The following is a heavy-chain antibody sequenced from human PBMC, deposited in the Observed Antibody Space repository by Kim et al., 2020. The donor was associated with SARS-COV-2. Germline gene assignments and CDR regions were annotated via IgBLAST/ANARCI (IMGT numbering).Heavy chain of an antibody. CDR2: AYYIGTT. V-gene: IGHV4-39*01. D-gene: IGHD6-19*01. Sequence: SETLSLTCTVSGGSLSSSSYYWGWIRQPPGKGLEWIGTAYYIGTTYYNPSLKSRVTISVDTTKNQFPLKMGVVTAAATAAYYSASHKRYISGWYV. J-gene: IGHJ2*01. CDR1: GGSLSSSSYY. CDR3: ASHKRYISGWYV.